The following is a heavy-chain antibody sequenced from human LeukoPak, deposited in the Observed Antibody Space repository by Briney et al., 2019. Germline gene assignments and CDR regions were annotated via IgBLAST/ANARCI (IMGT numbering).Heavy chain of an antibody. CDR3: ARATAEAYDYAPVDAFDI. CDR2: ISSSSSTI. V-gene: IGHV3-48*04. CDR1: GFTFSSYS. Sequence: GGSLRLSCAASGFTFSSYSMNWVRQAPGKGLEWVSYISSSSSTIYYADSVKGRFTISRDNAKNSLYLQMNSLRAEDTAVYYCARATAEAYDYAPVDAFDIWGQGTMVTVSS. J-gene: IGHJ3*02. D-gene: IGHD3-16*01.